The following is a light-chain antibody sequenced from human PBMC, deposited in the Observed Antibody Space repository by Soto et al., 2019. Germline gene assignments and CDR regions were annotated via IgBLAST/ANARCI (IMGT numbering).Light chain of an antibody. CDR3: SSYRDTHNLV. Sequence: SCTGTSSDVGGYNYVSWYQHHPGKAPKLMIYEVSNRPSGVSNRFSGSKSGNTASLTTSGLQAEDEADYYCSSYRDTHNLVFGIGTKVTVL. V-gene: IGLV2-14*01. J-gene: IGLJ1*01. CDR1: SSDVGGYNY. CDR2: EVS.